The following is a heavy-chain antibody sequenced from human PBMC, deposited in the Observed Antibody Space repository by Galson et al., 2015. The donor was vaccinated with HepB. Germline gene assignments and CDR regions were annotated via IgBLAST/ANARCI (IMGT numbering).Heavy chain of an antibody. CDR2: ISAYNGNT. D-gene: IGHD2-2*01. Sequence: SVKVSCKASGYTFTSYGISWVRQAPGQGLEWMGWISAYNGNTNYAQKLQGRVTMTTDTSTNTAYMELRSLRSDDTAVYYCARSGGEDIVVVPAAIWFDPWGQGTLVTVSS. V-gene: IGHV1-18*04. CDR1: GYTFTSYG. CDR3: ARSGGEDIVVVPAAIWFDP. J-gene: IGHJ5*02.